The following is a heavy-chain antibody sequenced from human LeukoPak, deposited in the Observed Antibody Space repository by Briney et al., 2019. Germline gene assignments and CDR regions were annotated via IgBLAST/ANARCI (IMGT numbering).Heavy chain of an antibody. D-gene: IGHD3-3*01. J-gene: IGHJ3*02. CDR2: INTSGRT. CDR3: ARARIFPLDSFNI. Sequence: PSETLSLTCTVSGGSISSGSYYWSWIRQPAGKGLEWIGRINTSGRTDYNPSLKSRVTISVDTSKNQFSLKLSSVTAADTAVYYCARARIFPLDSFNIWGQGTMVTVSS. CDR1: GGSISSGSYY. V-gene: IGHV4-61*02.